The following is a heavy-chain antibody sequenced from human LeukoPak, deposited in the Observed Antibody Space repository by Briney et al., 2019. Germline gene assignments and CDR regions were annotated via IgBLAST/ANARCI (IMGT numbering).Heavy chain of an antibody. CDR3: AKDIVVVVAGTQGVDY. Sequence: PGGSLSLSCAASGFTFSSYGMHWVRQAPGKGLEWVAFIRYDGSNKYYADSVKGRFTISRDNSKNTLYLQMNSLRAEDTAVYYCAKDIVVVVAGTQGVDYWGQGTLVTVSS. CDR2: IRYDGSNK. J-gene: IGHJ4*02. V-gene: IGHV3-30*02. D-gene: IGHD2-15*01. CDR1: GFTFSSYG.